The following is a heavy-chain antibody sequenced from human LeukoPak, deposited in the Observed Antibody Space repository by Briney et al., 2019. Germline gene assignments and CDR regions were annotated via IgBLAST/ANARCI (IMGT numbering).Heavy chain of an antibody. V-gene: IGHV3-53*01. J-gene: IGHJ4*02. CDR1: GFTVSSNY. Sequence: PGGSLRLSCAASGFTVSSNYMSWVRQAPGKGLEWVSVIYSGGSTYYADSVKGRFTISRDNSKNTLYLQMNSLRAEDTAVYYCARSRTLPFGGRNQYYFDYWGQGTLVTVSS. D-gene: IGHD3-16*01. CDR3: ARSRTLPFGGRNQYYFDY. CDR2: IYSGGST.